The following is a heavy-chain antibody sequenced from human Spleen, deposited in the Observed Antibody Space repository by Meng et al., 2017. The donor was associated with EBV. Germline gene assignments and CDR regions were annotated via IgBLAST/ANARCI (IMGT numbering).Heavy chain of an antibody. D-gene: IGHD6-19*01. CDR1: GDSISSFYY. CDR3: ARPFPSWQSPRLDPFGA. J-gene: IGHJ5*02. V-gene: IGHV4-39*01. CDR2: VHYTGST. Sequence: QLRLRAAGPGQVKPSATLSLTCTVSGDSISSFYYWGWIRQPPGRGLEWIGSVHYTGSTYYSPSLKSRVTVSVDTSKNQFSLRLTSVTAADTAVYYCARPFPSWQSPRLDPFGAWGQGTLVTVSS.